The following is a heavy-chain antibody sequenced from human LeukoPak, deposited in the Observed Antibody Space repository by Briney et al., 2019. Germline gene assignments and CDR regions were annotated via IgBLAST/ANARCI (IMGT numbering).Heavy chain of an antibody. D-gene: IGHD3-10*02. CDR2: IYSGGST. CDR1: GFTVSSNY. V-gene: IGHV3-66*01. CDR3: ARDVRDPRDAAPSYGMDV. Sequence: GGSLRLSCAASGFTVSSNYMSWVRQAPGKGLEWVSVIYSGGSTYYADSVKGRFTISRDNSKNTLYLQMNSLRAEDTAVYYCARDVRDPRDAAPSYGMDVWGQGTTVTVSS. J-gene: IGHJ6*02.